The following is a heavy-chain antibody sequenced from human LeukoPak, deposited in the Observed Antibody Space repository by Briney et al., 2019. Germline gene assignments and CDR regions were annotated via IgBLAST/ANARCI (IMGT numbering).Heavy chain of an antibody. Sequence: GGSLRLSCAASGFTFSSYSMNWVRQAPGKGLEWVSSISSSSSYIYYADSVKGRFTISRDNAKNSLYLQMNSLRAEDTAVYYCARDAVDYCSSTSCYPADWGQGTLVTVSS. J-gene: IGHJ4*02. CDR1: GFTFSSYS. CDR2: ISSSSSYI. CDR3: ARDAVDYCSSTSCYPAD. V-gene: IGHV3-21*01. D-gene: IGHD2-2*01.